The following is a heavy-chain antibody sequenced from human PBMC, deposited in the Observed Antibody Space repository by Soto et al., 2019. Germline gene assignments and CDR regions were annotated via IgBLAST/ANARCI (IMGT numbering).Heavy chain of an antibody. CDR3: AFRYIAAEGFDY. D-gene: IGHD6-13*01. CDR2: INSDGSST. J-gene: IGHJ4*02. CDR1: GFTFSSYW. Sequence: PGESLKISCAASGFTFSSYWMHWVRQAPGKGLVWVSRINSDGSSTSYADSAKGRFTISRDNAKNTLYLQMNSLRAEDTAVYYCAFRYIAAEGFDYWGQGTLVTVSS. V-gene: IGHV3-74*01.